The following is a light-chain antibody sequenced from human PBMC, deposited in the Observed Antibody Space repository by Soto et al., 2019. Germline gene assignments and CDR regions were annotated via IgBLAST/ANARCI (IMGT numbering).Light chain of an antibody. V-gene: IGKV1-39*01. Sequence: DIQMTQSPSSLSASVGDRVTITCRASQSISSYLNWYQQKPGKAPKLLIYAASSLQSGVPSRFSGSGSGTDFTLTIRSLQPENFATYNCQQSYRKRTFGQGTKVKIK. CDR3: QQSYRKRT. CDR2: AAS. J-gene: IGKJ1*01. CDR1: QSISSY.